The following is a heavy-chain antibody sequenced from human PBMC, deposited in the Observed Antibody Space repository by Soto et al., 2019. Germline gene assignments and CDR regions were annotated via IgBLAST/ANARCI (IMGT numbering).Heavy chain of an antibody. Sequence: GGSLRLSCAASGFTFSIYSMNWVRQAPGKGLEWVSYISSSSSTIYYADSVKGRFTISRDNAKNSLYLQMNSLRDEDTAVYYCAREDSVRGEVYFDYWGQGTLVTVSS. D-gene: IGHD2-21*01. CDR2: ISSSSSTI. J-gene: IGHJ4*02. CDR1: GFTFSIYS. V-gene: IGHV3-48*02. CDR3: AREDSVRGEVYFDY.